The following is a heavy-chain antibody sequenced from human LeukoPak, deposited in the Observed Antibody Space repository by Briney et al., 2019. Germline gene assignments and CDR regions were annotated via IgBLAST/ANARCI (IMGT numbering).Heavy chain of an antibody. CDR1: GYSISSGYY. CDR3: ARANQAAGTTIFQH. CDR2: IYHSGST. V-gene: IGHV4-38-2*02. J-gene: IGHJ1*01. D-gene: IGHD6-13*01. Sequence: SETLSLTCTVSGYSISSGYYWGWIRQPPGKGLEWIGSIYHSGSTYYNPSLKSRVTISVDKSKNQFSLKLSSVTAADTAVYYCARANQAAGTTIFQHWGQGTLVTVSS.